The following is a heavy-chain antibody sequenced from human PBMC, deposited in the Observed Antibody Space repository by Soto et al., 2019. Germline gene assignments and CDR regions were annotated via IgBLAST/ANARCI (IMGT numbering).Heavy chain of an antibody. J-gene: IGHJ5*02. CDR3: ARGDTIFGVVIIRGWFDP. CDR2: INHSGST. CDR1: GGSFSGYY. D-gene: IGHD3-3*01. Sequence: QVQLQQWGAGLLKPSETLSLTCAVYGGSFSGYYWSWIRQPPGKGLEWIGEINHSGSTNYNPSLKSRVTISVGPAQEPFPPEVGLWAGADTAVYYCARGDTIFGVVIIRGWFDPWGQGTLVTVSS. V-gene: IGHV4-34*01.